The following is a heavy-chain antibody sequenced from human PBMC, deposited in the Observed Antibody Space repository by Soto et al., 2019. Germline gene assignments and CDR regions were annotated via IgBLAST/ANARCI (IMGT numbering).Heavy chain of an antibody. CDR1: GLTVSNNY. D-gene: IGHD3-16*01. CDR3: AKGDLDC. Sequence: GGSLRLSCAAPGLTVSNNYMSWVRQAPGKGLEWVAIIFSDGKTYHADSVKGRFTVSRDNSRNTVHLQMNTLTVKDTGVYFGAKGDLDCWGQETLVTVSS. J-gene: IGHJ4*02. CDR2: IFSDGKT. V-gene: IGHV3-66*01.